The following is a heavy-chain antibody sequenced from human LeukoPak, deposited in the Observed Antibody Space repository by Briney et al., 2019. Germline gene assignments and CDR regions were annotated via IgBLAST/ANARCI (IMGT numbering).Heavy chain of an antibody. Sequence: GSLRLSCAASGFTFSSYAMSWVRQAPGKGLEWVSAISGSGGSTYHADSVKGRFTISRDNSKNTLYLQMNSLRAEDTVVYYCAKRYCSSTSCPEGYWGQGTLVTVSS. J-gene: IGHJ4*02. D-gene: IGHD2-2*01. CDR1: GFTFSSYA. CDR2: ISGSGGST. CDR3: AKRYCSSTSCPEGY. V-gene: IGHV3-23*01.